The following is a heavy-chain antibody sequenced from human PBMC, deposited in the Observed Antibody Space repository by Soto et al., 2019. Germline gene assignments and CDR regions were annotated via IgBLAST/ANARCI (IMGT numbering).Heavy chain of an antibody. CDR2: INHSGST. Sequence: SETLSLTCAVYGGSFSGYYWSWIRQPPGKGLEWIGEINHSGSTNYNPSLKSRVTISVDTSKNQFSLKLSSVTAADTAVYYCARVKSSSWYRGWFDPWGQGTLVTVSA. J-gene: IGHJ5*02. CDR1: GGSFSGYY. CDR3: ARVKSSSWYRGWFDP. D-gene: IGHD6-13*01. V-gene: IGHV4-34*01.